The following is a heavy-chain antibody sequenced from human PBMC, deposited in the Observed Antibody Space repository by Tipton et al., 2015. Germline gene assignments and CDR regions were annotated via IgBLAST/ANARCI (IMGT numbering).Heavy chain of an antibody. V-gene: IGHV4-39*07. D-gene: IGHD2-2*01. CDR1: GGSISASSSYY. CDR2: MYYSGST. Sequence: TLSLTCTVSGGSISASSSYYWDWIRQSPGKGLEWIGSMYYSGSTNYNPSLKSRLTISADTSKNQFSLKLSSVTAADTAVYYCARGYCTSTNCYSLYGMDVWGQGTTVTVSS. CDR3: ARGYCTSTNCYSLYGMDV. J-gene: IGHJ6*02.